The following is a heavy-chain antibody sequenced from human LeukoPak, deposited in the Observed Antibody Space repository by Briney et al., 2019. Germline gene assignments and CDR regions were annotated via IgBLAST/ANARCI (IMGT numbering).Heavy chain of an antibody. CDR3: AGDRRYDSSGYFQH. CDR2: ISDSGAST. CDR1: GFTFSSYA. V-gene: IGHV3-23*01. Sequence: GGSLRLSCAASGFTFSSYAMSWVRQAPGKGLEWVSDISDSGASTYYADSVKGRFTVSRDNSKNTLYLQMNSLRAEDTAMYYCAGDRRYDSSGYFQHWGQGTLVAVSS. J-gene: IGHJ1*01. D-gene: IGHD3-22*01.